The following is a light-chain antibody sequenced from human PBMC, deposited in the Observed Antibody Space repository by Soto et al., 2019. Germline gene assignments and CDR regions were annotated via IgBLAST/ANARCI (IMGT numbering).Light chain of an antibody. CDR2: EVN. V-gene: IGLV2-23*02. CDR3: CSSVGSPNWV. Sequence: ALTQPASVSGSPGQSITISCTGTSSDVGSCNCVSWYQQHPGKAPTLMIYEVNKRPSGVSNRFSGSKSGNTASLTISGLQAEDEADYYCCSSVGSPNWVFGGGTKVTVL. CDR1: SSDVGSCNC. J-gene: IGLJ3*02.